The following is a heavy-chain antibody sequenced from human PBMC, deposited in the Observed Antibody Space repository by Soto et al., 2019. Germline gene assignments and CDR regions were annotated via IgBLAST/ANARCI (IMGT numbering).Heavy chain of an antibody. CDR3: ANGIAVADTNWFDP. CDR2: ISGSGGST. J-gene: IGHJ5*02. Sequence: EVQLLESGGGLVQPGGSLRLSCAASGFTFSSYAMSWVRQAPGKGLEWVSAISGSGGSTYYADSVKGRFTISKENSKNTLYLQMNSLRVEDTAVYYCANGIAVADTNWFDPWGQGTLVTVSS. V-gene: IGHV3-23*01. D-gene: IGHD6-19*01. CDR1: GFTFSSYA.